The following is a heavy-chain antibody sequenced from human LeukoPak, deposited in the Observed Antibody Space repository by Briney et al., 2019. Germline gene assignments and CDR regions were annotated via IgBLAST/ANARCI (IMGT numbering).Heavy chain of an antibody. CDR3: AREKGPSSGYAFDI. CDR2: INPNSGGT. V-gene: IGHV1-2*02. CDR1: GYTFTGYY. D-gene: IGHD3-22*01. Sequence: ASVTVSCKASGYTFTGYYMHWVRQAPGQGLEWMGWINPNSGGTNYAQKFQGRVTMTRDTSISTAYMELSRLRSDDTAVYYCAREKGPSSGYAFDIWGQGTMVTVSS. J-gene: IGHJ3*02.